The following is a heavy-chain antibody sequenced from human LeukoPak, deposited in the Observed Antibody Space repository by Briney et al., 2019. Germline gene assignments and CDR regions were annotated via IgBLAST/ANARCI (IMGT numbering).Heavy chain of an antibody. J-gene: IGHJ4*02. Sequence: GGSLRLSCAASGFIFSNYAMHWVRQAPGKALEYVSAISSNGGSTYYAKSVKGRFTVSRDDSEKTLYLQMGGLRLEDMAVYYCARARYDFWSGYQYWGQGTLVTVSS. CDR2: ISSNGGST. CDR3: ARARYDFWSGYQY. V-gene: IGHV3-64*01. CDR1: GFIFSNYA. D-gene: IGHD3/OR15-3a*01.